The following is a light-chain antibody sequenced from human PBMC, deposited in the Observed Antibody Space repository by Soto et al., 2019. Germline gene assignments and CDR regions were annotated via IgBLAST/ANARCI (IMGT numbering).Light chain of an antibody. J-gene: IGKJ5*01. CDR3: QQSYSIPRIT. CDR1: LSISNY. CDR2: AAS. Sequence: DIQMTQSPSSLSASVGDRVTITCRASLSISNYLNWYLQKPGKAPKLLIYAASSLQRGVPSRFSGSGSGTHFTLTISRLQPEDFATYYCQQSYSIPRITFGQGTRLEIK. V-gene: IGKV1-39*01.